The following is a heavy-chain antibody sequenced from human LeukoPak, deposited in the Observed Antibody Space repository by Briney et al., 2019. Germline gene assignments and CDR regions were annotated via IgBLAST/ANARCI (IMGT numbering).Heavy chain of an antibody. D-gene: IGHD3-10*01. CDR1: GFTFSSYA. V-gene: IGHV3-30*02. J-gene: IGHJ4*02. CDR2: IWYDGNKK. CDR3: GRGSVGFGELNY. Sequence: GGSLRLSCAASGFTFSSYAMHWVRQAPGKGLEWVALIWYDGNKKYFEDSVKGRFTISRDNSKNTLYLQMNSLRIEDTAVYYCGRGSVGFGELNYWGQGTLVTVSS.